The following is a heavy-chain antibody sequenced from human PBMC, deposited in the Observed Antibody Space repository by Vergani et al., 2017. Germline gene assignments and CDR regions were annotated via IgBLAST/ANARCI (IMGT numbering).Heavy chain of an antibody. CDR3: ARSGRDSSGWYLDY. J-gene: IGHJ4*02. CDR1: GGSISSGGYS. Sequence: QLQLQESGSGLVKPSQTLSLTCAVSGGSISSGGYSWSWIRQPPGKGLEWIGYIYHSGSTNYNPSLKSRVTISVDKSKNQFSLKLSSVTAADTAVYYCARSGRDSSGWYLDYWGQGTLVTVSS. V-gene: IGHV4-30-2*01. D-gene: IGHD6-19*01. CDR2: IYHSGST.